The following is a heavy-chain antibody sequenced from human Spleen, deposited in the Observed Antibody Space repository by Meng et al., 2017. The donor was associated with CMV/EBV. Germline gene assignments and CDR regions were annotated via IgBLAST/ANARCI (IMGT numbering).Heavy chain of an antibody. D-gene: IGHD3-3*01. CDR1: GFTFSSYA. V-gene: IGHV3-30-3*01. J-gene: IGHJ6*02. CDR2: ISYDGSNK. CDR3: ASGDTIFGVVNRNYGMDV. Sequence: GGSLRLSCAASGFTFSSYAMHWVRQAPGKGLEWVAVISYDGSNKYYADSVKGRFTISRDNSKNTLYLQMNSLRAEDTAVYYCASGDTIFGVVNRNYGMDVWGQGTTVTVSS.